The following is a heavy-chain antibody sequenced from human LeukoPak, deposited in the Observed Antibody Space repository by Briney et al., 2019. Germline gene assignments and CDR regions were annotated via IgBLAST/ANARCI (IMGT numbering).Heavy chain of an antibody. CDR2: IYYSGST. Sequence: PSETLSLTCTVSGGSISSYYWSWIRQPPGKGLEWIGYIYYSGSTNYNPSLKSRVTISVHTSKNQFSLKLSSVTAADTAVYYCARRAVAVAGTVNWFDPWGQGTLVTVSS. V-gene: IGHV4-59*08. D-gene: IGHD6-19*01. CDR1: GGSISSYY. CDR3: ARRAVAVAGTVNWFDP. J-gene: IGHJ5*02.